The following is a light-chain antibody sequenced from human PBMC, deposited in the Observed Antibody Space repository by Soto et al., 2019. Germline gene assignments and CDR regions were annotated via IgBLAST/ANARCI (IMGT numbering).Light chain of an antibody. J-gene: IGLJ3*02. CDR2: DVS. CDR1: TGPVTSDHY. Sequence: QAVVTQEPSLTVSPGGTVTLTCGFSTGPVTSDHYPYWFQQKPGQAPRTLIYDVSNKHFWTPARFSGSLVGGKAALTLSGAQPEDEAEYHCLLVQDYSEVVFGGGTQLTVL. V-gene: IGLV7-46*01. CDR3: LLVQDYSEVV.